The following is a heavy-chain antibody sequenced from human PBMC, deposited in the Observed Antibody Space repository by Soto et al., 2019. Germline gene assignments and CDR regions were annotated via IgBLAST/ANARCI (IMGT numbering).Heavy chain of an antibody. V-gene: IGHV4-4*02. CDR2: MSHIGSV. D-gene: IGHD6-19*01. CDR3: ARSLGWYAIDY. CDR1: GVSIGSNYY. J-gene: IGHJ4*02. Sequence: QVLLQESGPGQVQPSGTLSLSCVVSGVSIGSNYYWGWVRQPPGKGLEWLGDMSHIGSVNYNPSLKSRVTISMDKSQNQFSLKLNSVTAADTAVYYCARSLGWYAIDYWGQGTLVIVS.